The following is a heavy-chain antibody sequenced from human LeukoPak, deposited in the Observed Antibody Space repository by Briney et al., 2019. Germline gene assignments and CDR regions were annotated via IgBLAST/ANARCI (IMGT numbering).Heavy chain of an antibody. CDR1: GFTFSSYS. D-gene: IGHD6-13*01. V-gene: IGHV3-48*04. Sequence: GGSLRLSCAASGFTFSSYSMNWVRQAPWKGLEWVSYISSSSSTIYYADSVKGRFTISRDNAKNSLYLQMNSLRAEDTAVYYCARGLGSSSVVLGYWGQGTLVTVSS. CDR2: ISSSSSTI. CDR3: ARGLGSSSVVLGY. J-gene: IGHJ4*02.